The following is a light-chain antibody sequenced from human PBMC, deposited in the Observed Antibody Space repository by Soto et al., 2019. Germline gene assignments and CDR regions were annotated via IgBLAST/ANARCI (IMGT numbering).Light chain of an antibody. J-gene: IGKJ2*01. V-gene: IGKV1-17*03. CDR2: GAS. CDR1: QDIDNY. Sequence: DIQVTQSPSAMSASVGDRVTITCRASQDIDNYLAWFQQKPGQGPKRLIYGASNLQSGVPPRFSGSGSETEFTLTISNLQPEDIATYYCLQHNAYPFTFGQGTKLEIK. CDR3: LQHNAYPFT.